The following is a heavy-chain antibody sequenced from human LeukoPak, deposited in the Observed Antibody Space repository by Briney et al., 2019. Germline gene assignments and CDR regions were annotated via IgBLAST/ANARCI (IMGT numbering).Heavy chain of an antibody. D-gene: IGHD3-10*01. J-gene: IGHJ4*02. CDR1: GGSFSGYY. V-gene: IGHV4-34*01. CDR3: ARHGSYCFDS. CDR2: INHSGST. Sequence: SETLSLTCAVYGGSFSGYYWSWIRQPPGKGLEWIGEINHSGSTNYNPSLKSRVTISIDTSKNQLSLRLNSVTAADTAVYYCARHGSYCFDSWGQGTLVTVSS.